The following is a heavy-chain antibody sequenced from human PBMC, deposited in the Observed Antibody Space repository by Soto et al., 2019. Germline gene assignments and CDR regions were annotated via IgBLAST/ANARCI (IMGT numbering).Heavy chain of an antibody. J-gene: IGHJ5*02. CDR3: ARAHFYCSSTSCYLNWFDP. Sequence: QVQLVQSGAEVKKPGASVKVSCKASGYTFTSYDINWVRQATGQGLEWMGWMNPNSGNTGYAQKFQGRVTMTRNTSISTAYMELSSLRSEDTAVYYCARAHFYCSSTSCYLNWFDPWGQGTLVTVSS. V-gene: IGHV1-8*01. CDR1: GYTFTSYD. D-gene: IGHD2-2*01. CDR2: MNPNSGNT.